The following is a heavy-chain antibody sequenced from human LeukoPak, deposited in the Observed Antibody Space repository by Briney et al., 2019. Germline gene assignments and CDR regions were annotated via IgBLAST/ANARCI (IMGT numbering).Heavy chain of an antibody. Sequence: GGSLRLSCAASGLTFSSYAMHWVRQAPGKGLEWVAVISYDGSNKYYADSVKGRFTISRDNSKNTLYLQMNSLRAEDTAVYYCAREPVLLWFGEHQYYFDYWGQGTLVTVSS. CDR1: GLTFSSYA. D-gene: IGHD3-10*01. CDR2: ISYDGSNK. V-gene: IGHV3-30*04. J-gene: IGHJ4*02. CDR3: AREPVLLWFGEHQYYFDY.